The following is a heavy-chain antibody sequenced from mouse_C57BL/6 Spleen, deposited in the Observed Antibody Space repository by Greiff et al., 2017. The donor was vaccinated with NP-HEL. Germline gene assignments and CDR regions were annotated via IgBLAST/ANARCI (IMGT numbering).Heavy chain of an antibody. J-gene: IGHJ3*01. V-gene: IGHV1-82*01. CDR2: IYPGDGDT. Sequence: VNVVESGPELVKPGASVKISCKASGYAFSSSWMNWVKQRPGKGLEWIGRIYPGDGDTNYNGKFKGKATLTADKSSSTAYMQLSSLTSEDSAVYFCARYPLAYWGQGTLVTVSA. CDR3: ARYPLAY. CDR1: GYAFSSSW.